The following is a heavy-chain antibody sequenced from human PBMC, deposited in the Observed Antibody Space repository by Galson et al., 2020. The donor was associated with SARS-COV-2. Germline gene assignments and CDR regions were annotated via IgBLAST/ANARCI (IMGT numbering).Heavy chain of an antibody. CDR2: IYYSGST. Sequence: SETLSLTCTVSGGSISSSSYYWGWIRQPPGKGLEWIGSIYYSGSTYYNPSLKSRVTISVDTSKNQFSLKLSSVTAADTAVYYCAGYYDFWSGYYGPGQARNDYWGQGTLVTVSS. CDR1: GGSISSSSYY. J-gene: IGHJ4*02. D-gene: IGHD3-3*01. CDR3: AGYYDFWSGYYGPGQARNDY. V-gene: IGHV4-39*01.